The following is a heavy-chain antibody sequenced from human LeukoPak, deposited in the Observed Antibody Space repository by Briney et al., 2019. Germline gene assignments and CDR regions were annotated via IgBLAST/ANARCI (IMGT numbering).Heavy chain of an antibody. D-gene: IGHD3-3*01. CDR3: ARRHSAREDLWNGYFLWFDP. V-gene: IGHV4-39*01. CDR1: GGSISSSNNY. Sequence: SETLSLTCSVSGGSISSSNNYWAWIRQSPGKGLDWIGCIYDSGSTNYNPSLKSRVTMSVDTSRNQFSLNLTSVTAADTAVYYCARRHSAREDLWNGYFLWFDPWGQGTLVTVSS. J-gene: IGHJ5*02. CDR2: IYDSGST.